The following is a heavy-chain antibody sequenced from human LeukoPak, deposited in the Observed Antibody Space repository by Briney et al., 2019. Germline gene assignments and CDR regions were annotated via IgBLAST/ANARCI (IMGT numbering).Heavy chain of an antibody. CDR2: IIPILGIA. CDR1: GGTFSSYA. V-gene: IGHV1-69*04. Sequence: SVEVSCKASGGTFSSYAISWVRQAPGQGLEWMGRIIPILGIANYAQKFQGRVTITADKSTSTAYMELSSLRSEDTAVYYCASVTGYFDYWGQGTLVTVSS. D-gene: IGHD3-10*01. CDR3: ASVTGYFDY. J-gene: IGHJ4*02.